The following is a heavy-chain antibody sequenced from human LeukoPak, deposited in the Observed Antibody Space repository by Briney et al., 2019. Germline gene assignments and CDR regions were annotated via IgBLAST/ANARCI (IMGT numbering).Heavy chain of an antibody. CDR1: GGSISSSSYY. Sequence: SETLSLTCTVSGGSISSSSYYWGWLRQPPGKGLEWIGSIYYSGSTYYNPSIKRRVTISVDTSKYQFTLRLSSAPAADTAVYYCARQANPADLEGGGQGTLVSASS. CDR2: IYYSGST. D-gene: IGHD3-3*01. CDR3: ARQANPADLEG. J-gene: IGHJ4*02. V-gene: IGHV4-39*01.